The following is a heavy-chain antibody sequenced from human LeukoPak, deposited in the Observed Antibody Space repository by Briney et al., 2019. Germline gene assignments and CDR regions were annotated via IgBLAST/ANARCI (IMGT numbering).Heavy chain of an antibody. J-gene: IGHJ4*02. CDR3: AKTLSTGALGEVFDY. CDR2: IRSTGTDK. V-gene: IGHV3-30*02. Sequence: GGSLRLSCAASGFIFSNYAMHWVRQAPGRGLEWVAFIRSTGTDKSYVDSVKGRFTISRDNMKNMVYLQMNSLRAEDTALYFCAKTLSTGALGEVFDYWGQGTLVTVAS. D-gene: IGHD2-8*02. CDR1: GFIFSNYA.